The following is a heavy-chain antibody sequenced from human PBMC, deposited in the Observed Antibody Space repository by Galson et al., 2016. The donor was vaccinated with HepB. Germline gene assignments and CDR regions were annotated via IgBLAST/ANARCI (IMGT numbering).Heavy chain of an antibody. D-gene: IGHD1-26*01. V-gene: IGHV1-69*06. CDR1: GDTFSRY. Sequence: SVKVSCKASGDTFSRYFSLVRQAPGQGLEWMGGIIPIFDTTNYAQKFQGRVSISADKSTSTVYMELSGLLFEYTAVYYCARGPAGLVYFDAWGQGTLVTVSS. CDR2: IIPIFDTT. CDR3: ARGPAGLVYFDA. J-gene: IGHJ4*02.